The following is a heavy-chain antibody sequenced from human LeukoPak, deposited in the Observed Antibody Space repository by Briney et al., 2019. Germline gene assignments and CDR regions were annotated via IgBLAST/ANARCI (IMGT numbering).Heavy chain of an antibody. CDR2: IYYSGST. D-gene: IGHD3-3*01. Sequence: SETLSLTCTVSGGSISSGDYYWSWIRQPPGKGLEWIGYIYYSGSTYYNPSLKSRVTISVDTSKNQFSLKLSSVTAADTAVYYCARGAEWFIIHYYYMDVWGKGTTVTVSS. V-gene: IGHV4-30-4*08. J-gene: IGHJ6*03. CDR3: ARGAEWFIIHYYYMDV. CDR1: GGSISSGDYY.